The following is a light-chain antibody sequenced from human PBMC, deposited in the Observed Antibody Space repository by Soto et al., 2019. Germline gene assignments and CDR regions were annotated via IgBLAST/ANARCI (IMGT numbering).Light chain of an antibody. CDR3: SSYTNSGTVL. CDR1: SSDVGGYDY. Sequence: QSALTQPASVSGSPGQSITISCTGTSSDVGGYDYVSWYQQYAGKAPKLTIYNVRIRPSGVSNRFSGSKSGNTASLTISGLQPEDEADYFCSSYTNSGTVLFGGGTKLTVL. J-gene: IGLJ2*01. V-gene: IGLV2-14*01. CDR2: NVR.